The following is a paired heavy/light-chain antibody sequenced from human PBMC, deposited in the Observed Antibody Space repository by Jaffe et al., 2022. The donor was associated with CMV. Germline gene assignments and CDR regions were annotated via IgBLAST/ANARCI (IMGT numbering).Light chain of an antibody. J-gene: IGLJ3*02. CDR1: RSNIGAGFD. CDR2: ANS. Sequence: QSVLTQPPSVSGAPGQRVTISCTGSRSNIGAGFDVHWYQHLPGTAPKLLIYANSNRPSGVPDRFSGSKSGTSASLAITGLQAEDDTDYYCQSYDSSLSGSVFGGGTKLTVL. V-gene: IGLV1-40*01. CDR3: QSYDSSLSGSV.
Heavy chain of an antibody. V-gene: IGHV4-39*01. Sequence: QQQLQESGPGLVNPSETLSLTCTVSGGSIRSSSYYWGWIRHLPGEGLEWIGSIYYSGGTYYSPSLKSRVTLSVDISKNLFSLKLNSVTAADTAVYYCARLSSSSGYYNYPYYYMDVWGKGTTVTVSS. D-gene: IGHD3-22*01. CDR3: ARLSSSSGYYNYPYYYMDV. CDR2: IYYSGGT. CDR1: GGSIRSSSYY. J-gene: IGHJ6*03.